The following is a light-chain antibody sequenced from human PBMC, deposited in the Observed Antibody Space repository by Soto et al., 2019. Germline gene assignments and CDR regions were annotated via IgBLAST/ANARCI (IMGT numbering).Light chain of an antibody. Sequence: EIVMTQSPATLSVSPGERATLSCRASQSISNKIAWYQLKPGQAPRLLIHDASTRAAGGPARFSGSGSGTEFTLTISSLQSEDFAVYYCQHYNNWPRTFGQGTKGISN. J-gene: IGKJ1*01. V-gene: IGKV3-15*01. CDR3: QHYNNWPRT. CDR1: QSISNK. CDR2: DAS.